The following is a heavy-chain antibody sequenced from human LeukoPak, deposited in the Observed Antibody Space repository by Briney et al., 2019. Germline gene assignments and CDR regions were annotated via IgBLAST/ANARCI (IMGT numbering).Heavy chain of an antibody. J-gene: IGHJ4*02. CDR1: GVASSIDV. V-gene: IGHV3-64D*06. CDR2: ISSNGGIT. CDR3: VDDAGGFSGA. Sequence: GGSLRLSCSASGVASSIDVMPVVRQAPGKGLEYVSAISSNGGITYYADSVKGRFTISRDNSKNTLYLQMNSLRPEDAPVFYCVDDAGGFSGAWGQGTLVTVSS. D-gene: IGHD2-15*01.